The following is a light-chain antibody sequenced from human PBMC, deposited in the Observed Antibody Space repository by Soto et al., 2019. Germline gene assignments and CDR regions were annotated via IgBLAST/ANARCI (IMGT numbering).Light chain of an antibody. J-gene: IGKJ4*01. V-gene: IGKV3-20*01. CDR2: GAS. CDR3: QHYRTS. Sequence: EIVLTQSPGTLSLSPGERATLSCRASQSVSSSYLAWYQQKPGQPPRLLIFGASSRATGIPDRFTGSVSGTDFTLTITRLEPEDFAVYYCQHYRTSFGGGTKVEIK. CDR1: QSVSSSY.